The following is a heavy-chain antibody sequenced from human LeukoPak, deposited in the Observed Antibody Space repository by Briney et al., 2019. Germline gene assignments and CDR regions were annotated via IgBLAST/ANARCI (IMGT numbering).Heavy chain of an antibody. J-gene: IGHJ6*03. CDR1: GYTFTSYG. D-gene: IGHD2-2*01. V-gene: IGHV1-18*01. CDR3: AREVVPAANYYYYYMDV. CDR2: ISAYNGNT. Sequence: GASVKVSCKASGYTFTSYGISWVRQAPGHGLEWMGWISAYNGNTNYAQKLQGRVTMTTDKSTSTAYMELRSLRSDDTAVYYCAREVVPAANYYYYYMDVWGEGTTVTVSS.